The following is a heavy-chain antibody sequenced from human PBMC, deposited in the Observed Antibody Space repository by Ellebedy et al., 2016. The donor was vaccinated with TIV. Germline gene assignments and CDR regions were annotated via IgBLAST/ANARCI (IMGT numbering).Heavy chain of an antibody. J-gene: IGHJ4*02. CDR2: MRQDGNEE. CDR1: GFTLSDYW. Sequence: GESLKISCAASGFTLSDYWMIWVRQAPGKGLEWVANMRQDGNEEYYVDSVKGRFTISRDNAKNLVYLQMNSLRAEDTALYHCARGNPMGSYWGQGTLVTVSS. V-gene: IGHV3-7*03. D-gene: IGHD3-10*01. CDR3: ARGNPMGSY.